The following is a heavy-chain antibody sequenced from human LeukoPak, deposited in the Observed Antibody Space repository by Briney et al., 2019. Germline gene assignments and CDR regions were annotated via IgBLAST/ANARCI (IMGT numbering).Heavy chain of an antibody. CDR1: GFTVSSNY. CDR3: ARDPEWFGELGAFDI. CDR2: IYSGGST. V-gene: IGHV3-66*01. D-gene: IGHD3-10*01. Sequence: PGGSLRLSCAASGFTVSSNYMSWVRQAPGKGLEWVSVIYSGGSTYYADSVKGRFTISRDNSKNTLYLQMNSLRAEDTAVYYCARDPEWFGELGAFDIWGQGTMVTVSS. J-gene: IGHJ3*02.